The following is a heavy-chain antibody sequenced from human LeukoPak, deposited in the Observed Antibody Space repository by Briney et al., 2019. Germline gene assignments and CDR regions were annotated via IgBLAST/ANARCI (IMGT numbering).Heavy chain of an antibody. CDR1: GFTFSDYY. CDR3: TREDNWYFDL. Sequence: GGSLRLSCTASGFTFSDYYMTWIRQAPGKGLEWLSYVSTDSTYTNYADSVKGRFTISRDSAKSSLYLQLNSLTAEDTAVYYCTREDNWYFDLWGRGTLVTVSS. V-gene: IGHV3-11*05. J-gene: IGHJ2*01. CDR2: VSTDSTYT.